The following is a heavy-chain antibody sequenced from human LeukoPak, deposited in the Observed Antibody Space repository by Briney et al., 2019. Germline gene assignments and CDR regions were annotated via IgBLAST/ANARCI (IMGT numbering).Heavy chain of an antibody. CDR1: GFTFSSYW. Sequence: GGSLRLSCAASGFTFSSYWMSWVRQAPGKGLEGVANIKQDGSEKYYVDSVKGRFTISRDNAKNSLYLQMNSLRAEDTAVYYCARDDMGSRRGARALAAAGTSDYWGQGTLVTVSS. CDR3: ARDDMGSRRGARALAAAGTSDY. D-gene: IGHD6-13*01. V-gene: IGHV3-7*01. CDR2: IKQDGSEK. J-gene: IGHJ4*02.